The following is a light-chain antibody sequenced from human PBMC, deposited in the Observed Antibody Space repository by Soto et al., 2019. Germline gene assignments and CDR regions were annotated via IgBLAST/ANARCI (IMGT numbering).Light chain of an antibody. J-gene: IGLJ1*01. CDR2: EVS. V-gene: IGLV2-14*01. CDR1: SSDVGGYNY. CDR3: SSYTSSSIDYV. Sequence: QSVLTQPASVSGSPGQSITISCTGTSSDVGGYNYVSWYQQHPGKAPKLMIYEVSNRPSGVSNRFSGSKSGNTASLTISGRQAEDEADYSCSSYTSSSIDYVFGTGTKVTVL.